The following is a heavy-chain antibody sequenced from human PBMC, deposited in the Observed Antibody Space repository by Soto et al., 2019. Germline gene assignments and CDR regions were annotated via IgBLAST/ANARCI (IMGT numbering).Heavy chain of an antibody. V-gene: IGHV4-39*01. CDR3: ARQVQRITIFGVVTYLEY. Sequence: PSETLSLTCTVSGGSISSSSYYWGWIRQPPGKGLEWIGSIYYSGSTYYNPSLKSRVTISVDTSKNQFSLKLSSVTAADTAVYYCARQVQRITIFGVVTYLEYWGQGTLVTVSS. D-gene: IGHD3-3*01. CDR1: GGSISSSSYY. CDR2: IYYSGST. J-gene: IGHJ4*02.